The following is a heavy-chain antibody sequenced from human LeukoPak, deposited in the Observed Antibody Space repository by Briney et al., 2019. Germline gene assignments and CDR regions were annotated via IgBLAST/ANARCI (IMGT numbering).Heavy chain of an antibody. V-gene: IGHV3-21*01. CDR3: ARDLALYGDY. CDR2: ITSSSYI. D-gene: IGHD4-17*01. CDR1: GFTFSSYS. Sequence: GGSVRLSCAASGFTFSSYSMNWVRQAPGKGLEWVSSITSSSYIYYADSVKGRFTISRDNAKNSLYLQMNSLRAEDTAVYYCARDLALYGDYWGQGTPVTVSS. J-gene: IGHJ4*02.